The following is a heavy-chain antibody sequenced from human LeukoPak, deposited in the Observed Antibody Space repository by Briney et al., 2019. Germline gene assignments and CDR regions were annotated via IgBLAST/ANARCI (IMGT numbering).Heavy chain of an antibody. CDR3: CVMSPSGGVDYFDF. Sequence: PGGSLRLSCATSGFSFSDHYMDWVRQAPGKGLEWVGRNRNKANSYTTDYAASVKGRFTVSRDASKNSLYLQMNSLKTEDTAVYYRCVMSPSGGVDYFDFWGQGTLVTVSS. CDR1: GFSFSDHY. D-gene: IGHD3-16*01. V-gene: IGHV3-72*01. CDR2: NRNKANSYTT. J-gene: IGHJ4*02.